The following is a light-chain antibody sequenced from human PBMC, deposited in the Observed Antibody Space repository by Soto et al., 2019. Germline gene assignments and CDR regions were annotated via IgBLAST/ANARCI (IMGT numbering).Light chain of an antibody. CDR3: SSFTNSILV. J-gene: IGLJ3*02. V-gene: IGLV2-14*01. Sequence: QSALTQPASVSGSPGQSITISCTGTTSDVGSHNFVSWYQQLPGKAPKLWIYEVTNRPSGTSNRFSGSKSGNTASLTISGLQAEDEADYYCSSFTNSILVFGGGTKLTVL. CDR2: EVT. CDR1: TSDVGSHNF.